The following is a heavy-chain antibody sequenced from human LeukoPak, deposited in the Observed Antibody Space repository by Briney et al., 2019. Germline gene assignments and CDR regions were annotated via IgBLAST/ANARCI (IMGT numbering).Heavy chain of an antibody. D-gene: IGHD3-16*02. CDR3: ARLEITFGGVIAS. CDR2: IHQSGST. J-gene: IGHJ5*02. Sequence: PSQTLSLTCTVSGGSISSGSYYWSWIRQPAGKGLEWIGNIHQSGSTSYNPSLKSRVTISVDTSKNQFSLKLSSVTAADTAVYYCARLEITFGGVIASWGQGTLVTVSS. CDR1: GGSISSGSYY. V-gene: IGHV4-61*09.